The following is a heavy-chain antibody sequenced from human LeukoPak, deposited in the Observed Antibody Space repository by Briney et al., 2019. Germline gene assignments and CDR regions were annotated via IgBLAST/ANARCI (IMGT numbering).Heavy chain of an antibody. D-gene: IGHD3-10*01. J-gene: IGHJ4*02. CDR3: TSHYGSGGYYQIY. Sequence: GGPLRLSCAASGFTFSGSAMHWVRQASGKGLEWVGRIRSKANNYATAYAASVEGRFTVSRDDSKNTAYLQMNSLKTEDTAMYYCTSHYGSGGYYQIYWGQGTLVTVSS. CDR2: IRSKANNYAT. V-gene: IGHV3-73*01. CDR1: GFTFSGSA.